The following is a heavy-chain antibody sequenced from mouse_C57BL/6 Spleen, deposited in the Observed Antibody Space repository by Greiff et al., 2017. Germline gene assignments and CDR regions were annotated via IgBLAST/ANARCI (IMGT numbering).Heavy chain of an antibody. CDR3: ARRENSTYYFDY. J-gene: IGHJ2*01. CDR2: INPYNGGT. Sequence: EVQLQQSGPVLVKPGASVKMSCKASGYTFTDYYMNWVKQSHGKSLEWIGVINPYNGGTSYNQKFKGKATLTVDKSSSTAYMELNSLTSEDSAVYYCARRENSTYYFDYWGQGTTLTVSS. V-gene: IGHV1-19*01. CDR1: GYTFTDYY.